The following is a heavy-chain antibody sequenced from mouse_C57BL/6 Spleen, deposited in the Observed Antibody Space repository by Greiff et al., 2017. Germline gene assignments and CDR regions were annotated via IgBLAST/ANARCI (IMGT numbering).Heavy chain of an antibody. Sequence: EVKLMESGPGLVKPSQSLSLTCSVTGYSITSGYYWNWIRQFPGNKLEWMGYISYDGSNNYNPSLKNRISITRDTSKNQFFLKLNSVTTEDTATYYCARSSAYYSNDYWGQGTTLTVSS. D-gene: IGHD2-5*01. CDR3: ARSSAYYSNDY. CDR1: GYSITSGYY. J-gene: IGHJ2*01. V-gene: IGHV3-6*01. CDR2: ISYDGSN.